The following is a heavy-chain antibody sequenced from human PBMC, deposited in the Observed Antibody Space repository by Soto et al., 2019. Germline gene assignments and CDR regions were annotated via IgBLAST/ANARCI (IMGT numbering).Heavy chain of an antibody. CDR1: GGTFSSYA. CDR3: ARDRNWNSGFNWFDP. J-gene: IGHJ5*02. CDR2: IIPIFGTA. D-gene: IGHD1-7*01. V-gene: IGHV1-69*13. Sequence: SVKVSCKASGGTFSSYAISWVRQAPGQGLEWMGGIIPIFGTANYAQKFQGRVTITADESTSTAYMELSSLRSEDTAVYYCARDRNWNSGFNWFDPWGQGTLVTVS.